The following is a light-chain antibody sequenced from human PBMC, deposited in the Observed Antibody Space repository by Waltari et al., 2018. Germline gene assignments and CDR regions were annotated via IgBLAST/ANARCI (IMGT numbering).Light chain of an antibody. CDR1: QSVSRF. Sequence: EIVLTQSPATLSLSPGERATLSCRASQSVSRFLAWYQQRPGQAPRLLIYDASNRATGIPARFSGSGPGTDFTLTSSSLEPEDFAVYYCQQRSKWPGTFGQGTKVEIK. V-gene: IGKV3-11*01. CDR3: QQRSKWPGT. J-gene: IGKJ2*01. CDR2: DAS.